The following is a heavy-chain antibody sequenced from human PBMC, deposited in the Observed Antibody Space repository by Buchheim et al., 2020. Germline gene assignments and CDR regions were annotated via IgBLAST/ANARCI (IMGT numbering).Heavy chain of an antibody. V-gene: IGHV3-33*08. J-gene: IGHJ4*02. D-gene: IGHD6-19*01. CDR3: ARAVAGTEGIFDY. CDR1: GFTFSDYY. CDR2: IWYDGSNK. Sequence: VQLVESGGGLVKPGGSLRLSCAASGFTFSDYYMSWIRQAPGKGLEWVAVIWYDGSNKYYADSVKGRFTISRDTSKNPLYLQMNSLRAEDTAVYYCARAVAGTEGIFDYWGQGTL.